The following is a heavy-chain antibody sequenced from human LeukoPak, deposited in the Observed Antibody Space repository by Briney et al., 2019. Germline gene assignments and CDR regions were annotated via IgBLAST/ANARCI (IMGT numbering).Heavy chain of an antibody. CDR1: GGSMYSSTYY. V-gene: IGHV4-39*01. D-gene: IGHD1-14*01. CDR2: IYYSGST. CDR3: ARGRLTYRRAFDI. J-gene: IGHJ3*02. Sequence: PSETLSLTCSVSGGSMYSSTYYWGWIRQPPGKGLEWIGTIYYSGSTYYNPSLKSRVTISVDTSKNQFSLKLSSVTAADTAVYYCARGRLTYRRAFDIWGQGTMVTVSS.